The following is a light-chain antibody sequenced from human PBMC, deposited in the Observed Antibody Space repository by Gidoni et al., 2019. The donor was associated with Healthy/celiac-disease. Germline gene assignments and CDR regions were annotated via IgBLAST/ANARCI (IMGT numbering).Light chain of an antibody. CDR2: RNN. Sequence: QSVLTPPPSASWTPGQRVTISCSGSSSNIGSNYVYWYQQLPGTAPKLLIYRNNQRPSGVPDRFSGSKSGTSASLAISGLRSEDEADYYCAAWDDSLSGVFGGGTKLTVL. CDR3: AAWDDSLSGV. J-gene: IGLJ3*02. CDR1: SSNIGSNY. V-gene: IGLV1-47*01.